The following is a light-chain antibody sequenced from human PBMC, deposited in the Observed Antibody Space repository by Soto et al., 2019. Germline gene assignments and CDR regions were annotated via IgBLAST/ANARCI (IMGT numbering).Light chain of an antibody. J-gene: IGKJ2*03. CDR1: QSVSSN. CDR3: QQSDSPPYS. CDR2: ASS. Sequence: DIQMTQSPSSLSASIGDRVTITCRAGQSVSSNLNWYQQKPGKAPKLLIFASSTLQSGVPSRFSGSGSGTDFTLIISGLQPEDSATYSCQQSDSPPYSFGQGTKLEIK. V-gene: IGKV1-39*01.